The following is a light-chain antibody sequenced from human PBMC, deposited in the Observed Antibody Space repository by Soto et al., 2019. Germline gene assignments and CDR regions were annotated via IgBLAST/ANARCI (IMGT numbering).Light chain of an antibody. V-gene: IGLV2-23*01. CDR2: QGT. J-gene: IGLJ3*02. Sequence: QSALTQPASVSGSPGQSITISCTGTSSDVGSVSWYQQYPGKAPKLMIYQGTKRPSGVSNRFSGSKSGNTASLTISGLQAEDEADYYCCSYAGSAVFGGGTKLTVL. CDR3: CSYAGSAV. CDR1: SSDVGS.